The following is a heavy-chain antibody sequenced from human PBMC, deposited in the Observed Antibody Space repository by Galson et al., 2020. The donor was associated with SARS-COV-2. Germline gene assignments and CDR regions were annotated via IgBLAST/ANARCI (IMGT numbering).Heavy chain of an antibody. CDR2: IFFDGSDT. V-gene: IGHV3-33*01. Sequence: GESLKIPCAASGFTFSSHAMHWARQAPAKGLEWVAQIFFDGSDTYYGDSVKGRFTISRDSSKNTVYLQMNNLRADDTAVYYCARDGQTSSGWAFDYWGQGTLVTVSS. D-gene: IGHD6-19*01. CDR1: GFTFSSHA. J-gene: IGHJ4*02. CDR3: ARDGQTSSGWAFDY.